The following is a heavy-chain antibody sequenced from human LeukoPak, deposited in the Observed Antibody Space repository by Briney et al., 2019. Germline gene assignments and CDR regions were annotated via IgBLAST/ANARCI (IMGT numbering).Heavy chain of an antibody. CDR1: GFSFSSYA. CDR3: AKARGFGVGGRGYNPFDP. J-gene: IGHJ5*02. CDR2: ISGSGGST. D-gene: IGHD5-24*01. Sequence: GGSLRLSCAASGFSFSSYAMSWVRQAPGKGLEWVSGISGSGGSTYYADSVKGRFTISRDNSKNTLYVQMNSLRAEDRAVYYFAKARGFGVGGRGYNPFDPWGQGTPVTVSS. V-gene: IGHV3-23*01.